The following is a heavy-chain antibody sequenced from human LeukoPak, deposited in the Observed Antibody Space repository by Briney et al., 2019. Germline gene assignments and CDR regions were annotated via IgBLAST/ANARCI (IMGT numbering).Heavy chain of an antibody. J-gene: IGHJ6*02. D-gene: IGHD2-2*01. V-gene: IGHV1-69*04. CDR3: ARGIVVVPDYYYYYGMDV. CDR1: GGTFSSYA. CDR2: IIPILGIA. Sequence: SVKVSCKASGGTFSSYAISWVRQAPGQGLEWMGRIIPILGIANYAQKFQGRVTITADKSTSTAYMELSSLRSEDTAVYYCARGIVVVPDYYYYYGMDVWGQGTTVTVSS.